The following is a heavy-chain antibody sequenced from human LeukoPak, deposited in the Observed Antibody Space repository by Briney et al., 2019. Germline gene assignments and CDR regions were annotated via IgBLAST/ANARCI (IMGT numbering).Heavy chain of an antibody. CDR2: ISAYNGNT. Sequence: ASEKVSCKAPGGTFSSYAISWVRQAPGQGLEWMGWISAYNGNTNYAQKLQGRVTMTTDTSTSTAYMGLRSLRSDDTAVYYCVTYGSGVPDFWGEETRVTVFS. V-gene: IGHV1-18*01. CDR3: VTYGSGVPDF. J-gene: IGHJ4*02. D-gene: IGHD3-10*01. CDR1: GGTFSSYA.